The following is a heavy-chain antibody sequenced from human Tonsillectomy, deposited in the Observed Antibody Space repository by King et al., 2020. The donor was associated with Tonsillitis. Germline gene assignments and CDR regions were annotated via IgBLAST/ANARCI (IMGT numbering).Heavy chain of an antibody. D-gene: IGHD6-19*01. CDR2: IKSKTDGGTI. J-gene: IGHJ3*02. CDR3: TTDLRGIAVACTGFDGI. V-gene: IGHV3-15*01. CDR1: GFTFSKAW. Sequence: VQLVESGGGLVKPGGSLRLSCAASGFTFSKAWMSWVRQVPGRGLEWVGRIKSKTDGGTINYAAPVKGRFTISRDDSKNTLYLQMNSLKTEDTAVYYCTTDLRGIAVACTGFDGIWGQGTMVTVSS.